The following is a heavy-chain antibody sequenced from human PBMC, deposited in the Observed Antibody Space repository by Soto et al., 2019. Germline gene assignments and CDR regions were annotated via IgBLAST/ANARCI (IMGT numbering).Heavy chain of an antibody. Sequence: GESLKISCKGSGYSFTIYCISWVLQMPWKGLEWMGRIDPSDSYTNYSPSFQGHVTISADKSISTAYLQWSSLKASDTAMYYCARHRYYDSSGYYEIDYWGQGTLVTVSS. CDR1: GYSFTIYC. D-gene: IGHD3-22*01. J-gene: IGHJ4*02. CDR3: ARHRYYDSSGYYEIDY. CDR2: IDPSDSYT. V-gene: IGHV5-10-1*01.